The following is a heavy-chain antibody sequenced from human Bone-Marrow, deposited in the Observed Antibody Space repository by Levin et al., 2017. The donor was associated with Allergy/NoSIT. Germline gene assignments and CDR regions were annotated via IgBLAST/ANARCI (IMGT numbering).Heavy chain of an antibody. CDR1: GDSFTTYF. Sequence: SSETLSLTCSVSGDSFTTYFWSWVRQPPGKGLEWIGYIYYSGSAKYSPSLKSRVTMSVDTSKKQFSLNLNSVTAADTAIYYCARMVRGARNYYYYMDVWGKGTTVTVTS. CDR2: IYYSGSA. D-gene: IGHD3-10*01. J-gene: IGHJ6*03. CDR3: ARMVRGARNYYYYMDV. V-gene: IGHV4-59*01.